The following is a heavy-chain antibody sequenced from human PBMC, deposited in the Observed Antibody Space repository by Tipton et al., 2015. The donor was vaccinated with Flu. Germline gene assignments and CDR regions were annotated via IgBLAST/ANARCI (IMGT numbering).Heavy chain of an antibody. CDR3: ARLTYYYGSGTSDY. CDR2: MSHSGRT. V-gene: IGHV4-38-2*01. J-gene: IGHJ4*02. Sequence: TLSLTCVVSGYSINSGYFWGWIRQPPGKGLEWLGSMSHSGRTYYNPSLKSRVTTSADTWKTQFSLKLSSVTAADTAVYYCARLTYYYGSGTSDYWGQGTLVTVSS. CDR1: GYSINSGYF. D-gene: IGHD3-10*01.